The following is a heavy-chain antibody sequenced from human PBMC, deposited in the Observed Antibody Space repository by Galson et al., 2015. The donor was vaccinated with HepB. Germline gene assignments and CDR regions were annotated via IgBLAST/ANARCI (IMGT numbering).Heavy chain of an antibody. D-gene: IGHD6-19*01. V-gene: IGHV3-11*06. CDR3: ARVLSSGWTRQFDY. CDR2: ISVSSGFT. J-gene: IGHJ4*02. CDR1: GFTFSDYY. Sequence: SLRLSCAASGFTFSDYYMSWIRQAPGKGLEWVSYISVSSGFTKYADSVMGRFTISRDNAKNSLYLQMNSLTTEDTAVYFCARVLSSGWTRQFDYWGQGTLVAVSS.